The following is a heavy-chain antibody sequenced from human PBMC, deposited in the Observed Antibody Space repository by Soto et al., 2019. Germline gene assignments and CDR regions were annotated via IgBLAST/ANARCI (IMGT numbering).Heavy chain of an antibody. CDR1: GYTFTTYG. CDR2: ISGYNGHT. J-gene: IGHJ6*01. V-gene: IGHV1-18*01. Sequence: QVQLVQSGAEVRKPGASVKVSCKASGYTFTTYGISWVRQAPGQGLEWMGWISGYNGHTKYAQKFQGRVTMTTETSTNTVYIDLRNLRSDDTAVYYCAREGEMPYYYYGLDVW. D-gene: IGHD3-16*01. CDR3: AREGEMPYYYYGLDV.